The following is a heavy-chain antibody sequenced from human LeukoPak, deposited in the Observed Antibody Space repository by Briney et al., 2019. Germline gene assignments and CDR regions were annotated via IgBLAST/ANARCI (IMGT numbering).Heavy chain of an antibody. J-gene: IGHJ4*02. CDR3: ATNIVGPTLDY. V-gene: IGHV3-74*01. Sequence: GGSLRLSCAAPGFTFSSYWMHWVRQAPGKGLGWVSGINSDGSTTAYADSVKGRFTISRDNAKNTLYLQMNSLRAEDTAVYYCATNIVGPTLDYWGQGTLVTVSS. D-gene: IGHD1-26*01. CDR1: GFTFSSYW. CDR2: INSDGSTT.